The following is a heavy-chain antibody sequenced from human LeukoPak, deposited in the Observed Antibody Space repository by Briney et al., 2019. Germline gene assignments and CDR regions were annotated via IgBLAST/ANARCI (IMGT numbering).Heavy chain of an antibody. Sequence: SETLSLTCTVSGGSISSYYWSWIRQPPGKGLEWIGYIYYSGSTNYNPSLKSRVTISVDTSKNQFSLKLSSVTAADTAVYYCARGPPTTALDYWGQGTLVTVSS. J-gene: IGHJ4*02. CDR1: GGSISSYY. CDR3: ARGPPTTALDY. V-gene: IGHV4-59*01. D-gene: IGHD4-17*01. CDR2: IYYSGST.